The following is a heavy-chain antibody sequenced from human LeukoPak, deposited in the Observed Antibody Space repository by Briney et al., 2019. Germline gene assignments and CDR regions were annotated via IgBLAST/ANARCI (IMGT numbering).Heavy chain of an antibody. CDR2: ISSSSSYI. Sequence: GGSLRLSCAASGFIFSSYGMHWIRQAPGKGLEWVSHISSSSSYINYADSVKGRFTISRDNAKNSLYLQMNSLRVEDTAVYYCARASSGSYLDALDIWGQGTMVTVSS. CDR1: GFIFSSYG. V-gene: IGHV3-21*05. J-gene: IGHJ3*02. CDR3: ARASSGSYLDALDI. D-gene: IGHD1-26*01.